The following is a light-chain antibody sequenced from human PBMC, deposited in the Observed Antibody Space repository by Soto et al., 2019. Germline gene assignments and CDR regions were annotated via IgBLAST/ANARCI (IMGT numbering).Light chain of an antibody. CDR2: EVS. J-gene: IGLJ1*01. CDR3: TSFTSSITYV. Sequence: QSALTQPASVSGSPGQSITISCTGTRSDVGAYNYVSWYQQHPGKAPKVIIYEVSYRPAGVSSRFSGSKSGSTAYLTISGLQTEDEADYYCTSFTSSITYVFGTGTKVTVL. V-gene: IGLV2-14*03. CDR1: RSDVGAYNY.